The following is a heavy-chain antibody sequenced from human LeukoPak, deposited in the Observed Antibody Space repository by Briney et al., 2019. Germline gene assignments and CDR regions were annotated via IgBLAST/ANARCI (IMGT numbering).Heavy chain of an antibody. Sequence: GASVKVSCKASGGTFSSYAISWVRHAPGQGLEWMGGIIPIFGTANYAQKFQGRVTITADESTSTAYMELSSLRSEDTAVYYCARDTGIAAAGGSYYYYGMDVWGKGTTVTVSS. CDR3: ARDTGIAAAGGSYYYYGMDV. CDR1: GGTFSSYA. CDR2: IIPIFGTA. J-gene: IGHJ6*04. V-gene: IGHV1-69*13. D-gene: IGHD6-13*01.